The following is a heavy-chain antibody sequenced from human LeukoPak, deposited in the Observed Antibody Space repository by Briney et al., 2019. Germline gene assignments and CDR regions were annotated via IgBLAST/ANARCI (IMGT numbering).Heavy chain of an antibody. D-gene: IGHD3-10*01. J-gene: IGHJ4*02. CDR3: ARRSGVGSGTYYIFDY. V-gene: IGHV5-51*01. Sequence: GGSLRLSCAASGSTVSSNYMSWVRQAPGKGLEWMGIIYPGDSDTRYSPSFQGQVTISADKSINTAYLQWSSLKASDTAIYYCARRSGVGSGTYYIFDYWGQGTLVTVS. CDR2: IYPGDSDT. CDR1: GSTVSSNY.